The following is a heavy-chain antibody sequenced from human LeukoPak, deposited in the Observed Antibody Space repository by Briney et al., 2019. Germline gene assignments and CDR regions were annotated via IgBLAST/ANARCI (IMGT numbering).Heavy chain of an antibody. CDR2: LYYSGST. V-gene: IGHV4-59*11. Sequence: PSETLSLTCTVSGASISSHYWSWIRQPPGKGLEWIGYLYYSGSTNYNPSLKSRVTISVDTSKNQSSLKLSSVTAADTAVYYCAREVGTLLDYWGQGTLVTVSS. CDR3: AREVGTLLDY. D-gene: IGHD1-26*01. J-gene: IGHJ4*02. CDR1: GASISSHY.